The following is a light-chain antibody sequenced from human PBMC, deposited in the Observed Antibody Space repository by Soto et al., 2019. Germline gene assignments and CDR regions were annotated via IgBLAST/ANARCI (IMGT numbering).Light chain of an antibody. CDR3: QQSYTTPWT. CDR2: AAS. V-gene: IGKV1-39*01. J-gene: IGKJ1*01. CDR1: QSISSD. Sequence: DLLMTQSPSSLSASVGDRVTITCRASQSISSDLNWYQQKPGKAPQLLIYAASSLQGGVSSRFSGSGSGTDFTLTISSLQPEDFAPYYCQQSYTTPWTFGQGTKVEIK.